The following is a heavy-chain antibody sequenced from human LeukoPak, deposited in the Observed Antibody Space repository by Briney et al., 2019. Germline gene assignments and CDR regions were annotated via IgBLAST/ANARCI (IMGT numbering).Heavy chain of an antibody. D-gene: IGHD5-24*01. V-gene: IGHV3-48*04. J-gene: IGHJ4*02. Sequence: GGSLRLSCAASGFTFSSYSMNWVRQAPGKGLEWVSYISAISSSSTYYADSVKGRFTISRDNAKNSLYLQMNSLTVEDTAVYYCARDMGWQQFDQWGQGTLVTVSS. CDR2: ISAISSSST. CDR3: ARDMGWQQFDQ. CDR1: GFTFSSYS.